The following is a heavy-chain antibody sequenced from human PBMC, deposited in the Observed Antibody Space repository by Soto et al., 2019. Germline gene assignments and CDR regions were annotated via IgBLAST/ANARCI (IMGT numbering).Heavy chain of an antibody. Sequence: QVQLVESGGGVVQPGRSLRLSCAASGFTFSSYGMHWVRQAPGKGLEWVAVIWYDGSNKYYADSVKGRFTISRDNSKNTLDLQMNSLRAEDTAVYYCARSPTDSSGYYYGAFDIWGQGTMVTVSS. V-gene: IGHV3-33*01. CDR3: ARSPTDSSGYYYGAFDI. J-gene: IGHJ3*02. CDR2: IWYDGSNK. CDR1: GFTFSSYG. D-gene: IGHD3-22*01.